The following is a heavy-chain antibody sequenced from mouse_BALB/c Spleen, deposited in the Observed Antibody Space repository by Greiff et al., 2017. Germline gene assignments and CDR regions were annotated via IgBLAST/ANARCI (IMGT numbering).Heavy chain of an antibody. Sequence: QVQLQQPGAELVKPGASVKLSCKASGYTFTSYYMYWVKQRPGQGLEWIGGINPSNGGTNFNEKFKSKATLTVDKSSSTAYMQLSSLTSEDSAVYNCTRWDYGGAYWGQGTLVTVSA. CDR1: GYTFTSYY. V-gene: IGHV1S81*02. J-gene: IGHJ3*01. D-gene: IGHD2-4*01. CDR3: TRWDYGGAY. CDR2: INPSNGGT.